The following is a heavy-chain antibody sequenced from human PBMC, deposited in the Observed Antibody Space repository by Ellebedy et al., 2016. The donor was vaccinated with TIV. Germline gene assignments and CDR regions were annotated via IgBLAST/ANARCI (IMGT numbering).Heavy chain of an antibody. J-gene: IGHJ5*02. CDR2: IRQEGDEI. V-gene: IGHV3-7*01. CDR3: ARRASYGDYAVQVNPWFDP. CDR1: GFNFRSYW. Sequence: GESLKISCAASGFNFRSYWMTWVRQAPGKGLEWVAKIRQEGDEIYYVESVKGRFTISRDNAKNSLFLQMYSLRVEDTAVYYCARRASYGDYAVQVNPWFDPWGQGTLVTVSS. D-gene: IGHD4-17*01.